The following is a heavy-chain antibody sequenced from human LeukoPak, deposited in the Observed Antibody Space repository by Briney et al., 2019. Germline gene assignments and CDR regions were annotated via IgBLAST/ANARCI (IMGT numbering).Heavy chain of an antibody. Sequence: PSETLSLTCAVYGGSFSGYYWSWIRQPPGKGLEWMGEINHSGSTNYNPSLKSRVTISVDTSKNQFSLKLSSVTAADTAVYYCARRYSNYFFDYWGQGTLVTVSS. CDR1: GGSFSGYY. J-gene: IGHJ4*02. D-gene: IGHD4-11*01. CDR3: ARRYSNYFFDY. CDR2: INHSGST. V-gene: IGHV4-34*01.